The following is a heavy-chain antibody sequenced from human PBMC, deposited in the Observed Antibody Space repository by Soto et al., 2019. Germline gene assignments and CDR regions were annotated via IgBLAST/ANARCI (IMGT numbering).Heavy chain of an antibody. CDR1: GFSLTTSRMC. Sequence: SGPTLVNPTQTLTLTCTFSGFSLTTSRMCVTWIRQPPGKALEWLALIYWNDDKRYSPSLKARLTITKDTSKNQVVLTMTNMDPVDTATYYCAHRPSGWYLFDYWGQGTLVTVSS. V-gene: IGHV2-5*08. D-gene: IGHD6-19*01. CDR2: IYWNDDK. J-gene: IGHJ4*02. CDR3: AHRPSGWYLFDY.